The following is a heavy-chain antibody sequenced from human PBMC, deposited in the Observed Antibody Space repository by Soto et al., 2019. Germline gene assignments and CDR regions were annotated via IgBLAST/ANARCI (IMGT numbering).Heavy chain of an antibody. D-gene: IGHD2-2*01. Sequence: QVQLVQSGAEVKKPGSSVKVSCKASGGTFSSYAISWVRQAPGQGLEWMGGIIPIFGTANYAQKFQGRVTITADKARSTAYMELSSLRSEDTAVYYCAGVGAFEYCSSTSCYENYYYYYGMDVWGQGTTVTVSS. CDR1: GGTFSSYA. CDR3: AGVGAFEYCSSTSCYENYYYYYGMDV. CDR2: IIPIFGTA. V-gene: IGHV1-69*06. J-gene: IGHJ6*02.